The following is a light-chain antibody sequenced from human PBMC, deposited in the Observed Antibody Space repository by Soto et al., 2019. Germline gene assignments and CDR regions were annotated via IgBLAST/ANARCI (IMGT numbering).Light chain of an antibody. V-gene: IGLV1-44*01. J-gene: IGLJ1*01. CDR2: NNN. CDR3: AAWDDSLNGLV. Sequence: QSVLTQPPSASGTPGQRVTISCSGSSSKIGSNTVNWYQQLPGTAHKLLIYNNNQRPSGVPDRFSGSKSGTSASLDISGLQSDDEADYYCAAWDDSLNGLVFGTGTKVTVL. CDR1: SSKIGSNT.